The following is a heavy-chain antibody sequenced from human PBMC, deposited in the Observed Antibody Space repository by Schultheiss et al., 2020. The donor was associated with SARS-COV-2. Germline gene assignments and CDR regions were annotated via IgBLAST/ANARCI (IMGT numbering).Heavy chain of an antibody. Sequence: SETLSLTCAVYGGSFSGYYWSWIRQPPGKGLEWIGYIYYSGSTNYNPSLKSRVTISVDTSKNQVSLNLRSVTATDTAVYYCARGVYSSSWSGAFDIWGQGTMVTVSS. D-gene: IGHD6-13*01. CDR2: IYYSGST. V-gene: IGHV4-59*08. J-gene: IGHJ3*02. CDR3: ARGVYSSSWSGAFDI. CDR1: GGSFSGYY.